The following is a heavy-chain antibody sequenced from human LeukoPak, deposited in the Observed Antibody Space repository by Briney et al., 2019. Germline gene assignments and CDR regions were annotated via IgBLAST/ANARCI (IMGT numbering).Heavy chain of an antibody. Sequence: PSETLSLTCAVYGGSFSGYYWSWIRQPPGKGLEWIGEINHSGSTNYNPSLKSRVTFSLDTSKKQLSLKLTSVTAADTAVYYCARHLSGSYSFDYWGQGTLVTVSS. V-gene: IGHV4-34*01. CDR3: ARHLSGSYSFDY. J-gene: IGHJ4*02. CDR2: INHSGST. CDR1: GGSFSGYY. D-gene: IGHD1-26*01.